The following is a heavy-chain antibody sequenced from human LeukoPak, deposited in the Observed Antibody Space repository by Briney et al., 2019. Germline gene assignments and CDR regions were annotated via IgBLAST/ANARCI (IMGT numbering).Heavy chain of an antibody. CDR1: GFSVSSNY. V-gene: IGHV3-53*01. Sequence: GGSLRLSCAASGFSVSSNYMSWVRQAPGKGLEWVSVIYSGGTTYYADSVKGRFTISRDNSKNTLYLQMNSLRAEDTALYYCAKDLDSRVGSYYFDYWGQGTLVTVSS. CDR2: IYSGGTT. CDR3: AKDLDSRVGSYYFDY. D-gene: IGHD3-22*01. J-gene: IGHJ4*02.